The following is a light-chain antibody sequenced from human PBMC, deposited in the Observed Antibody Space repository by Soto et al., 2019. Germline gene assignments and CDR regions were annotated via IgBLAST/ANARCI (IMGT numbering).Light chain of an antibody. J-gene: IGKJ5*01. CDR3: QQYGSLPFT. Sequence: DIVLKQSPGTLSLSPGERATVSCRASQSVSSNYLAWYQQKPGQAPRLLIFDASRRATGIADRFSGSGSGIDFTLTVNRLEPGDFAVYYCQQYGSLPFTFGQGTRLEIK. CDR2: DAS. V-gene: IGKV3-20*01. CDR1: QSVSSNY.